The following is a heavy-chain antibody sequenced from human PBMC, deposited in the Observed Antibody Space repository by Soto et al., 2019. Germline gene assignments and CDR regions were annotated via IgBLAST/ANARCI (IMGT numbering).Heavy chain of an antibody. D-gene: IGHD1-1*01. CDR3: ARESGGTGLDV. CDR1: GFTFSAFE. J-gene: IGHJ6*02. CDR2: IYNSGSTM. Sequence: GGSLRLSCAASGFTFSAFEMNWVRQAPGKGLEWLSYIYNSGSTMTYADSVKGRFANSRDNAKNSLYLQMYSLRAEDAAVYYCARESGGTGLDVWGQGTTVTVSS. V-gene: IGHV3-48*03.